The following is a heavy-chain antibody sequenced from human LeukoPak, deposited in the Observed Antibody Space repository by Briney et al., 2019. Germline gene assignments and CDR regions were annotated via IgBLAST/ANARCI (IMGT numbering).Heavy chain of an antibody. CDR2: ISSSGSTI. Sequence: GGSLRLSCAASGFTFSSYEMNWVRQAPGKGLEWVSYISSSGSTIYYADSVKGRFTISRDNSKNTLYLQMNSLRAEDTAVYYCAKDHGMYYYDSSGYFDYFDYWGQGTLVTVSS. D-gene: IGHD3-22*01. V-gene: IGHV3-48*03. J-gene: IGHJ4*02. CDR1: GFTFSSYE. CDR3: AKDHGMYYYDSSGYFDYFDY.